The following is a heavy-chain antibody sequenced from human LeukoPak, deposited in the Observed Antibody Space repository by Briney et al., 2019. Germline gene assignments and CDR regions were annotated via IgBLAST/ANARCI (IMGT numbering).Heavy chain of an antibody. CDR2: INPSGGST. V-gene: IGHV1-46*01. Sequence: ASVKVSCKASGYTFTSYYMHWVRQAPGQGLEWMGIINPSGGSTSYAQKFQGRFTMTRDTSTSTVYMEPSSLRSEDTAVYYCARIPYYGSGSYSNPRDYWGQGTLVTVSS. CDR1: GYTFTSYY. CDR3: ARIPYYGSGSYSNPRDY. J-gene: IGHJ4*02. D-gene: IGHD3-10*01.